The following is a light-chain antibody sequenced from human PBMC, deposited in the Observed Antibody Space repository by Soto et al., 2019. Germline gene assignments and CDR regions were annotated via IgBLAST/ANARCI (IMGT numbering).Light chain of an antibody. CDR3: NSYAGSNNCV. J-gene: IGLJ3*02. CDR2: EAS. V-gene: IGLV2-8*01. Sequence: QSALTQPPSASGSPGQSVTISCTGTSSDVGGYNYVSWYQQHPGKAPKLMIYEASKRPSGVPDRFSGSKSGNTACLSVSGLQHEVEDDYICNSYAGSNNCVFGGGTKLTVL. CDR1: SSDVGGYNY.